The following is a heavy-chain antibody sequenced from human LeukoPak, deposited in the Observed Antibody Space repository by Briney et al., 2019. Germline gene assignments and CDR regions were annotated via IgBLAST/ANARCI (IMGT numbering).Heavy chain of an antibody. CDR1: GFTFNNYW. V-gene: IGHV3-74*01. J-gene: IGHJ4*02. Sequence: PGGSLRLSCAASGFTFNNYWMHWVRHAPGKGLVWVSRINSDGRSTSYADSVKGRFTISRDSAKNTLYLQMNSLRAEDTAIYYCATEGAVAPFDYWGQGTLVTVSP. CDR2: INSDGRST. CDR3: ATEGAVAPFDY. D-gene: IGHD6-19*01.